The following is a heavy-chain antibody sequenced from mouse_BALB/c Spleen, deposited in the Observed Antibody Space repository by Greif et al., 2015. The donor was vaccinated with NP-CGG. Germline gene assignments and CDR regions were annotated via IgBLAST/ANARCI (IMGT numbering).Heavy chain of an antibody. D-gene: IGHD2-10*02. J-gene: IGHJ4*01. CDR1: GYTFSSYW. CDR3: ARKYDNWGDY. Sequence: QVQLKESGAELMKPGASVKISCKATGYTFSSYWIEWVKQRPGHGLEWIGEILPGSGSTNYNEKFKGKATFTADTSSNTAYMHLSSLTSEDSAVYYCARKYDNWGDYWGQGTSVTVSS. CDR2: ILPGSGST. V-gene: IGHV1-9*01.